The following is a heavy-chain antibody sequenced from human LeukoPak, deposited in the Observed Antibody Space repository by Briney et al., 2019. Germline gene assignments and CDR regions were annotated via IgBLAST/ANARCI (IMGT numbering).Heavy chain of an antibody. CDR3: ARLSSQWLSLAYFDF. J-gene: IGHJ4*02. CDR1: GGSISRSSYY. V-gene: IGHV4-39*01. CDR2: IYNSGNT. D-gene: IGHD6-19*01. Sequence: PSETLSLTCTVSGGSISRSSYYWGWIRQPPGKGLEWIGSIYNSGNTHYNPSPRSRVTILVDTTKNQFSLTVRSATAADTAMYYCARLSSQWLSLAYFDFWGQGALVTVSS.